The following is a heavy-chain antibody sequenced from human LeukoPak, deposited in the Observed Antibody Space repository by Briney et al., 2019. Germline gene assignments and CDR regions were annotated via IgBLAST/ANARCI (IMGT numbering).Heavy chain of an antibody. CDR3: ARRVPLWFGALSAHYYYGMDV. J-gene: IGHJ6*02. Sequence: PSETLSLTCTVSGGSISSYYWSWIRQPPGKGLEWIGYIYYSGSTNYNPSLKSRVTISVDTSKNQFSLKLSSVTAADTAVYYCARRVPLWFGALSAHYYYGMDVWGQGTTVTVSS. CDR1: GGSISSYY. D-gene: IGHD3-10*01. CDR2: IYYSGST. V-gene: IGHV4-59*08.